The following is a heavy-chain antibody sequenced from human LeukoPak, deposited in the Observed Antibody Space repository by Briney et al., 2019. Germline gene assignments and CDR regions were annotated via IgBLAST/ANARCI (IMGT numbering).Heavy chain of an antibody. CDR2: INHSGST. J-gene: IGHJ4*02. D-gene: IGHD5-18*01. CDR1: GRSFSGYY. CDR3: ARGKYSYVY. V-gene: IGHV4-34*01. Sequence: SETLSLTCAVYGRSFSGYYWSWIRQPPGKGLEWNGEINHSGSTNYNPSLKSRVTISVDTSKNQFSLKLSSVTAADTAVYYFARGKYSYVYWGEGTLVTVSS.